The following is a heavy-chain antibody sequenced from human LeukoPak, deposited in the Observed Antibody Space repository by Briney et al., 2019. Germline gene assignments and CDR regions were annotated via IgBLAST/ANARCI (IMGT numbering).Heavy chain of an antibody. V-gene: IGHV3-30*04. J-gene: IGHJ4*02. CDR2: ISYDGSNK. CDR1: GFTFSSYA. Sequence: PGRSLRLSCAASGFTFSSYAMHWVRQAPGKGLEWVAVISYDGSNKYYADSVKGLFTISRDNSKNTLYLQMNSLRAEDTAVYYCARGPLLLWFGELLSPFDYWGQGTLVTVSS. CDR3: ARGPLLLWFGELLSPFDY. D-gene: IGHD3-10*01.